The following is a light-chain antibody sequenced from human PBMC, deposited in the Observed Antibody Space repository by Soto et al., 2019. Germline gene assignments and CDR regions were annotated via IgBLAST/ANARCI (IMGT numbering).Light chain of an antibody. CDR2: GAS. Sequence: EIVLTQSPGTLSVSPGERATLSCRASQSVSSSLAWYQQRPGQAPRLLIYGASTRATGIPARFSGSGSGTEFTLTISSLQSEDYAVYYCQQHNNWITFGQGTRLEIK. J-gene: IGKJ5*01. V-gene: IGKV3-15*01. CDR1: QSVSSS. CDR3: QQHNNWIT.